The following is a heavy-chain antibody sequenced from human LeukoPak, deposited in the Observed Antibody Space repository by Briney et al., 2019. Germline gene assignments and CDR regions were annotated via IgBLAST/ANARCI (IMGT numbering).Heavy chain of an antibody. CDR1: GYTFTGYY. Sequence: GASVKVSCKASGYTFTGYYMHWVRRAPGQGLEWMGWISAYNGNTNYAQKLQGRVTMTTDTSTSTAYMELRSLRSDDTAVYYCARVLTGYHKGYWFDPWGQGTLVTVSS. J-gene: IGHJ5*02. D-gene: IGHD3-9*01. CDR2: ISAYNGNT. V-gene: IGHV1-18*04. CDR3: ARVLTGYHKGYWFDP.